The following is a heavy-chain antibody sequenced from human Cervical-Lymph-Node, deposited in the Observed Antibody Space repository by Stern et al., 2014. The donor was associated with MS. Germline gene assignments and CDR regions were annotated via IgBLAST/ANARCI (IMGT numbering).Heavy chain of an antibody. D-gene: IGHD6-13*01. V-gene: IGHV2-5*02. CDR1: GFSLSTSGVG. CDR2: IYWDDDK. J-gene: IGHJ3*02. Sequence: QVTLKESGPTLVKPTQTLTLTCTFSGFSLSTSGVGVGWIRQPPGKALEWLALIYWDDDKRYSPSLKSRLTITKDTSKNQVVLTMTNMGPVDTATYYCAHRGPIGSSWYGVEAFDIWGQGTMVTVSS. CDR3: AHRGPIGSSWYGVEAFDI.